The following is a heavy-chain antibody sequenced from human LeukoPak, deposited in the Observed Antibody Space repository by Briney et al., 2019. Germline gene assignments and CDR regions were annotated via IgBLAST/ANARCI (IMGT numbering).Heavy chain of an antibody. D-gene: IGHD3-9*01. CDR2: IYYSGST. Sequence: SETLSLTCTVSGDSISSYYWSWIRQPPGKGLEWIRYIYYSGSTDYNPSLKSRVTISVDTSKNQFSLKLSSVTAADTAVYYCARGGTIFPPATYYFDYWGQGTLVTVSS. J-gene: IGHJ4*02. CDR3: ARGGTIFPPATYYFDY. V-gene: IGHV4-59*01. CDR1: GDSISSYY.